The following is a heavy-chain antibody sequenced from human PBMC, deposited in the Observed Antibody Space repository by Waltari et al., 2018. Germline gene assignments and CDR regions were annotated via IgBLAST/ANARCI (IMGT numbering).Heavy chain of an antibody. CDR2: VIPILGTA. J-gene: IGHJ4*02. V-gene: IGHV1-69*05. Sequence: QVQLVQSGAEVKKPGSSVKVSCKASGGTFSRYAISWVRQAPGQGLEWMGGVIPILGTANYAQKFQGRVTITTDEATSTAYMELSSLRSEDTALYYCARDATFSGHSDVFDYWGQGTLVTVSS. CDR3: ARDATFSGHSDVFDY. D-gene: IGHD5-12*01. CDR1: GGTFSRYA.